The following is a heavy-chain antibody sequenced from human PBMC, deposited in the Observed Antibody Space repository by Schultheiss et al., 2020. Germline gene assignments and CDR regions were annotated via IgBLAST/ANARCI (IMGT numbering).Heavy chain of an antibody. CDR3: ARGITIFGVVILDYYYYMDV. CDR1: GDSISSHY. J-gene: IGHJ6*03. CDR2: IYYRGST. V-gene: IGHV4-59*08. D-gene: IGHD3-3*01. Sequence: SETLSLTCTVSGDSISSHYWSWIRQPPGKGLEWIGYIYYRGSTKYNPSLKSRVTISVDTSKNQFSLKLSSVTAADTAVYYCARGITIFGVVILDYYYYMDVWGKGTTVTVSS.